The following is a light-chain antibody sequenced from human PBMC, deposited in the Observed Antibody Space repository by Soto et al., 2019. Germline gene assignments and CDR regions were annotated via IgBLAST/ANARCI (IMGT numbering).Light chain of an antibody. V-gene: IGLV2-14*02. CDR3: ISYTTSSTSYV. Sequence: QSALTQPASVSGSPGQSITISCTGTSSDVGNYNLVSWYQQHPGKAPKLMIFEVSYRPSGVSNRFSGSKSGNTASLTISGLQAEDDADYYCISYTTSSTSYVFGTGTKVTVL. CDR1: SSDVGNYNL. J-gene: IGLJ1*01. CDR2: EVS.